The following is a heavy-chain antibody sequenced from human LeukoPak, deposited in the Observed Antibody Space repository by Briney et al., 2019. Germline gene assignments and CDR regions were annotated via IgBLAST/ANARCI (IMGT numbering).Heavy chain of an antibody. D-gene: IGHD3-22*01. CDR3: ARPYYYDSRIDP. V-gene: IGHV4-30-4*01. Sequence: PSQTLSLTCTVSGGSISSGDYYWSWIRQPPGKGLEWIGYTYYSGSTYYNPSLKSRATISVDTSKNQFSLKLTSVTAADTAVYYCARPYYYDSRIDPWGQGTLVTVSS. J-gene: IGHJ5*02. CDR2: TYYSGST. CDR1: GGSISSGDYY.